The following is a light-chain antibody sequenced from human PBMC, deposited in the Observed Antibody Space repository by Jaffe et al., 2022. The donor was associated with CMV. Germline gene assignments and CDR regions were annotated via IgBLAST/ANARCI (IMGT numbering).Light chain of an antibody. CDR1: SSDVGNYNL. CDR2: EVN. CDR3: FSYGGGSTLK. Sequence: QSALTQPASVSGSPGQSITISCTGTSSDVGNYNLVSWYQHHPGKAPKLIIYEVNKRPSGVSFRFSASKSGNTASLTISGLQAEDAADYYCFSYGGGSTLKLGGGTRLTVL. V-gene: IGLV2-23*02. J-gene: IGLJ2*01.